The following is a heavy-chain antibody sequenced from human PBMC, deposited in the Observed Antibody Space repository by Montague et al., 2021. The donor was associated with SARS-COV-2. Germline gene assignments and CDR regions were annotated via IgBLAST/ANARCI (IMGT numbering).Heavy chain of an antibody. J-gene: IGHJ3*02. D-gene: IGHD3-16*01. V-gene: IGHV4-34*01. CDR1: GGSFSGYY. Sequence: SETLSLTCAVYGGSFSGYYWSWIRQPPGKGLEWIGEINHSGSTNYNPSLKSRVTISVDTSKNQFSLKLSSVTAADTAVYYCARYGNTMGGAFDIWGQGTMVTVSS. CDR2: INHSGST. CDR3: ARYGNTMGGAFDI.